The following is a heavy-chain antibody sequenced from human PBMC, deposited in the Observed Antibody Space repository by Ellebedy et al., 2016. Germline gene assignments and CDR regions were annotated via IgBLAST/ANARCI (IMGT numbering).Heavy chain of an antibody. CDR1: GFTFNDYA. CDR3: AKGTMDYFYH. J-gene: IGHJ4*02. CDR2: ISWDSAVI. Sequence: SLKISCAGSGFTFNDYALRWVRQAPGKGLEWVSGISWDSAVIGYGGSVKGRFTISKDSAKNYLYLQMNSLRPEDTAFYYCAKGTMDYFYHWGQGTLVTVSS. V-gene: IGHV3-9*01. D-gene: IGHD4/OR15-4a*01.